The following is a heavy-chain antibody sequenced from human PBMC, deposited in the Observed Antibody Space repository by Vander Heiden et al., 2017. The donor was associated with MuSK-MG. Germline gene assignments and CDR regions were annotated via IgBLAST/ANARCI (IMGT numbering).Heavy chain of an antibody. CDR2: ISWDSGSI. J-gene: IGHJ4*02. CDR1: GFTFDDYS. CDR3: AKGSAQFDSSDGVDY. Sequence: EVQLVESGGGLVQPGRSLRLSCAASGFTFDDYSMHWVRQAPGKGVEWVSGISWDSGSIDYADSVKGRFTISRDNAKNSLFLQMNSLRAEDTALYYCAKGSAQFDSSDGVDYWGQGTLVTVSS. V-gene: IGHV3-9*01. D-gene: IGHD6-19*01.